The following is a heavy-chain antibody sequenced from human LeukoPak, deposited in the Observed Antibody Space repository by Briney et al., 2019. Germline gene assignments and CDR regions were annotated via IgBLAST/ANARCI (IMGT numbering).Heavy chain of an antibody. D-gene: IGHD6-6*01. J-gene: IGHJ6*02. CDR2: INPNSGGT. Sequence: ASVKVSCKASGYTFTGYYMHWVRQAPGQGLEWMGCINPNSGGTNYAQKFQGRVAMTRDTSISTAYMELSRLRSDDTAVYYCARGKGSSTYRYYYGMDVWGQGTTVTVSS. V-gene: IGHV1-2*02. CDR3: ARGKGSSTYRYYYGMDV. CDR1: GYTFTGYY.